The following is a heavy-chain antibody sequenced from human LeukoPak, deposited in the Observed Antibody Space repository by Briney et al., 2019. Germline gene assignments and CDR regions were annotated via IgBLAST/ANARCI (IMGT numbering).Heavy chain of an antibody. CDR3: ACRSVTTHKTPFDY. J-gene: IGHJ4*02. V-gene: IGHV3-30*03. CDR1: GFTFNSYA. CDR2: ISYDGSNK. D-gene: IGHD4-17*01. Sequence: PGGSLRLSCAASGFTFNSYAMSWVRQAPGKGLEWVAVISYDGSNKYYADSVKGRFTISRDNSKNTLYLQMNSLRAEDTAVYYCACRSVTTHKTPFDYWGQGTLVTVSS.